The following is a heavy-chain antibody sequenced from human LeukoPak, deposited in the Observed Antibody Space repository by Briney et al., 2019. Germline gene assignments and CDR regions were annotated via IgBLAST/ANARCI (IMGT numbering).Heavy chain of an antibody. CDR1: GYSFTSYW. V-gene: IGHV5-51*01. D-gene: IGHD3-22*01. Sequence: GESLKISCKGSGYSFTSYWIGWVRQMPGKGLEWMGIIYPGDSDTRYSPSFQGQVTISADKSISTAYLQWSSLKASDTAMYYCARAADNYYDSRDYFDYWDQGTLVTVSS. CDR2: IYPGDSDT. J-gene: IGHJ4*02. CDR3: ARAADNYYDSRDYFDY.